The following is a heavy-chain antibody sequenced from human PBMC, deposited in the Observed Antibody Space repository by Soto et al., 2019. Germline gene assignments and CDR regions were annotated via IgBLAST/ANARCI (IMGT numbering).Heavy chain of an antibody. CDR2: IYYSGST. CDR3: ARTPQAIFDY. J-gene: IGHJ4*02. CDR1: GGSVSSGSYY. D-gene: IGHD2-2*02. V-gene: IGHV4-61*01. Sequence: SETLSLTCTVSGGSVSSGSYYWSWIRQPPGKGLEWIGYIYYSGSTNYNPSLKSRVTISVDTSKNQFSLKLSSVTAADTAVYYCARTPQAIFDYWGQGTLVTVSS.